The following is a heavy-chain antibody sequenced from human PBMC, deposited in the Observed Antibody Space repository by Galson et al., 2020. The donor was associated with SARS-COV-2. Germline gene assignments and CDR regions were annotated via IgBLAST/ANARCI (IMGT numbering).Heavy chain of an antibody. J-gene: IGHJ4*02. CDR2: ISSSGSTI. V-gene: IGHV3-11*01. Sequence: GGSLRLSCAASGFSFRDYYMSWIRQAPGKGLEWISYISSSGSTIYYADSVKGRFTISRDNAKNSLFLQMNSLRAEDTAVYYCARDSRGVEPFDSWGQGALVTVSS. D-gene: IGHD2-8*01. CDR1: GFSFRDYY. CDR3: ARDSRGVEPFDS.